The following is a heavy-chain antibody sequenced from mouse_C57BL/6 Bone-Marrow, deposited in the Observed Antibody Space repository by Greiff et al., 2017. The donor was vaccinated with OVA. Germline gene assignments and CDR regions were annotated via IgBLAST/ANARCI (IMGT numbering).Heavy chain of an antibody. D-gene: IGHD2-12*01. J-gene: IGHJ4*01. Sequence: QVQLQQPGAELVRPGTSVKSSCKASGYTFTSYWMHWVKQRPGQGLEWIGVIDPSDSYTNYNQKFKGKATLTVDTSSSTAYMQLSSLTSEDSAVYYCAREGLLYAMDYWGQGTSVTVSS. CDR2: IDPSDSYT. CDR3: AREGLLYAMDY. V-gene: IGHV1-59*01. CDR1: GYTFTSYW.